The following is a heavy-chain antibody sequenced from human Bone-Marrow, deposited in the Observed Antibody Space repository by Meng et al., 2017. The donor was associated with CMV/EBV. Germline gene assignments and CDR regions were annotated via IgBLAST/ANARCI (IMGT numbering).Heavy chain of an antibody. CDR1: GYTFTGYY. CDR3: ATGIVGATNGYGMDV. Sequence: ASVKVSCKASGYTFTGYYMHWVRQAPGQGLEWMGWINPNSGGTNYAQKFQGRVTMTRDTSISTAYMELSRLRSDDTAVYYCATGIVGATNGYGMDVWSQGTTVTVSS. V-gene: IGHV1-2*02. J-gene: IGHJ6*02. CDR2: INPNSGGT. D-gene: IGHD1-26*01.